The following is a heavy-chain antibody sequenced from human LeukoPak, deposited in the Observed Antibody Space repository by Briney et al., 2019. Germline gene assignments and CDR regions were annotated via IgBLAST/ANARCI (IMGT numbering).Heavy chain of an antibody. CDR2: IYYSGST. D-gene: IGHD3-3*01. J-gene: IGHJ4*02. V-gene: IGHV4-59*08. Sequence: PSETLSLTCTVSGVSINSYYWSWIRQPPGKGLEWIGYIYYSGSTNYNPSLKSRVTISVDTSKNQFSLKLRSVTAADTAVYYCARAPLEITIFGVVTTGPFDYWGQGTLVTVSS. CDR1: GVSINSYY. CDR3: ARAPLEITIFGVVTTGPFDY.